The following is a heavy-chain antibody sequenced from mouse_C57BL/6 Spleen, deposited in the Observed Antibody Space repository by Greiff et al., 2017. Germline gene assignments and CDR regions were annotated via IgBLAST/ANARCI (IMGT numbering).Heavy chain of an antibody. D-gene: IGHD1-1*01. CDR2: IYPRDGST. CDR1: GYTFTDHT. J-gene: IGHJ1*03. Sequence: VQLVESDAELVKPGASVKISCKVSGYTFTDHTIHWMKQRPEQGLEWIGYIYPRDGSTKYNEKFKGKATLTADKSSSTAYMQLNSLTSEDSAVYFCARARNCGSRHWDFDGWGTGTTVTVSS. CDR3: ARARNCGSRHWDFDG. V-gene: IGHV1-78*01.